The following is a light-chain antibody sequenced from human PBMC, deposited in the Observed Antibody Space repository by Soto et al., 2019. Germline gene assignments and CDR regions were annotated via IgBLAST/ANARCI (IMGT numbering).Light chain of an antibody. CDR2: AAS. CDR1: QGISSY. CDR3: QQINSYPYT. J-gene: IGKJ2*01. Sequence: DIQLTQSPSFLSASVGDRVTITCRASQGISSYLAWYQQKPGKATKLLIYAASTLQSGVPSRFSGSGSGTEFTLTISSLQPEDFATYYCQQINSYPYTFGQGTKLEIK. V-gene: IGKV1-9*01.